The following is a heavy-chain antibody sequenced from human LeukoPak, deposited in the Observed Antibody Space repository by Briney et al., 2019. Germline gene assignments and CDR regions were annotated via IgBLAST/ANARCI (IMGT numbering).Heavy chain of an antibody. Sequence: SETLSLTCTVSGGSISSFYWSWIRQPPWKGLEWIGYIYYSGSTYYNPSLKSRVTISVDTSKNQFSLKLSSVTAADTAVYYCAGGKYYYGSGSYSFDYWGQGTLVTVSS. CDR1: GGSISSFY. CDR3: AGGKYYYGSGSYSFDY. J-gene: IGHJ4*02. V-gene: IGHV4-59*01. CDR2: IYYSGST. D-gene: IGHD3-10*01.